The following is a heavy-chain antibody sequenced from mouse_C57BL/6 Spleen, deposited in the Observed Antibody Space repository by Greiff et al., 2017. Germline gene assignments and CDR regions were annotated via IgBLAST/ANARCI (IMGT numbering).Heavy chain of an antibody. CDR2: IDPANGNT. D-gene: IGHD2-13*01. CDR3: ASDYSYAMDY. V-gene: IGHV14-3*01. CDR1: GFNIKNTY. Sequence: VQLQQSVAELVRPGASVKLTCTASGFNIKNTYMHWVKQRPEQGLAWIGRIDPANGNTKYAPKFQGKAIITADTSSNTSYRQLISLTSEDAAICVCASDYSYAMDYWGQGTSVTVSS. J-gene: IGHJ4*01.